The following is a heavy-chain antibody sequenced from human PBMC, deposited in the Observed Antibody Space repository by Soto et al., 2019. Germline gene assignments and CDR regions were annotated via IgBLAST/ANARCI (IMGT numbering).Heavy chain of an antibody. J-gene: IGHJ6*02. Sequence: QVQLVQSGAEVKKPGASVKVSCKASGYTFTGYYMHWVRQAPGQGLEWMGWINPNSGGTNYAQKCQGRVTMTRDTSISTAYMELSRLRSDDTAVYYCATARPVYYYYGMDVWGQGTTVTVSS. CDR3: ATARPVYYYYGMDV. CDR1: GYTFTGYY. CDR2: INPNSGGT. V-gene: IGHV1-2*02. D-gene: IGHD6-6*01.